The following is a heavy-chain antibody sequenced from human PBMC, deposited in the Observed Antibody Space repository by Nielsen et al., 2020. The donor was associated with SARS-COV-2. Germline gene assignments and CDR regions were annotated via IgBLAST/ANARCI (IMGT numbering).Heavy chain of an antibody. D-gene: IGHD7-27*01. J-gene: IGHJ4*02. V-gene: IGHV3-30-3*01. Sequence: GGSLRLSCAASGFTFSSYAMHWVRQAPGKGLEWVAVISYDGSNDYYADSVRGRFTISRDNSKNTLFLQMNSLRAEDTAVYYCARGNGWGSYFDHWGQGTLVTVSS. CDR3: ARGNGWGSYFDH. CDR1: GFTFSSYA. CDR2: ISYDGSND.